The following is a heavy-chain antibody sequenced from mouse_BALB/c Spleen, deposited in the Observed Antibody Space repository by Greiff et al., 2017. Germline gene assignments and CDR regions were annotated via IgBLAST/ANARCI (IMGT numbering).Heavy chain of an antibody. V-gene: IGHV5-6-5*01. Sequence: EVMLVESGGGLVKPGGSLKLSCAASGFTFSSYAMSWVRQTPEKRLEWVASISSGGSTYYPDSVKGRFTISRDNARNILYLQMSSLRSEDTAMYYCAREENGHYFDYWGQGTTLTVSS. CDR2: ISSGGST. J-gene: IGHJ2*01. D-gene: IGHD1-1*02. CDR3: AREENGHYFDY. CDR1: GFTFSSYA.